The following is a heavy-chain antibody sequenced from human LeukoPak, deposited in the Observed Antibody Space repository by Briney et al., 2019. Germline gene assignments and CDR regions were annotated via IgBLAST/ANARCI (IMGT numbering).Heavy chain of an antibody. V-gene: IGHV3-53*01. D-gene: IGHD6-19*01. J-gene: IGHJ4*02. CDR3: AKWTRRTVYSSGWYYFDY. Sequence: GGSLRLSCAASGFTLSSNYMSWVRQAPGKGLEWVSVIYSGGSTYYADSVKGRFTISRDNSKNTLYLQMNSLRAEDTAVYYCAKWTRRTVYSSGWYYFDYWGQGTLVTVSS. CDR1: GFTLSSNY. CDR2: IYSGGST.